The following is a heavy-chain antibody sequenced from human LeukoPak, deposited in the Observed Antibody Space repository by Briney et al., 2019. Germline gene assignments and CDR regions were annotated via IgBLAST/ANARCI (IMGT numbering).Heavy chain of an antibody. D-gene: IGHD5-18*01. CDR3: ARSGYSYGHWYFDL. J-gene: IGHJ2*01. CDR1: GGSISSGGYY. CDR2: IYYSGST. Sequence: PSQTLSLTCTVSGGSISSGGYYWSWIRQHPGKGLEWIGYIYYSGSTYYNPSLKSRVTISVDTSKNQFSLKLSSVTAADTAVYYCARSGYSYGHWYFDLWGRGTLVTVSS. V-gene: IGHV4-31*03.